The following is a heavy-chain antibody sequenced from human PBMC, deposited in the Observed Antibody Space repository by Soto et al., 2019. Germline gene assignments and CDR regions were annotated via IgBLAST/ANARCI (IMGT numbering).Heavy chain of an antibody. CDR2: IKSDGSST. CDR3: VNSGSN. CDR1: GFTFSSYW. Sequence: GGSLRLSCAASGFTFSSYWMHWVRQAPGKGPVWVSRIKSDGSSTSYADSVKGRFTISRDNAKNTLYLQMNSLRAEDTAVYYCVNSGSNWGQGTLVTVSS. J-gene: IGHJ4*02. V-gene: IGHV3-74*01. D-gene: IGHD3-10*01.